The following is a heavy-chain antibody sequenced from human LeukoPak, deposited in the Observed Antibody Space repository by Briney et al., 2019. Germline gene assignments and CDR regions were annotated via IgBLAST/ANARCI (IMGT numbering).Heavy chain of an antibody. CDR1: GFTFDDYA. V-gene: IGHV3-9*01. CDR2: ISWNSGSI. CDR3: AKVVDPYGGNSAYGMDV. Sequence: PGGSLRLSCAASGFTFDDYAMHWVRQAPGKGLEWVSGISWNSGSIGYADSVKGRFTISRDNAKNSLYLQMNSLRAEDTALYYCAKVVDPYGGNSAYGMDVWGQGTTVTASS. J-gene: IGHJ6*02. D-gene: IGHD4-23*01.